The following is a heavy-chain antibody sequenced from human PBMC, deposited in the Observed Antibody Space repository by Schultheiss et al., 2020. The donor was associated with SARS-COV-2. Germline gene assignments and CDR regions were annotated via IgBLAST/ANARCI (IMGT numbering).Heavy chain of an antibody. CDR2: IKHGVTT. CDR1: GGSFSDYY. CDR3: ARGVVPRPSDRYNSHMDV. Sequence: SQTLSFTCAVYGGSFSDYYWTWIRQTPGKGLEWIGEIKHGVTTNYNPSLASRVTISVDTSKKQFSLRLTSVTAADTAMYYCARGVVPRPSDRYNSHMDVWGKGTTVTVSS. V-gene: IGHV4-34*01. J-gene: IGHJ6*03. D-gene: IGHD2-2*01.